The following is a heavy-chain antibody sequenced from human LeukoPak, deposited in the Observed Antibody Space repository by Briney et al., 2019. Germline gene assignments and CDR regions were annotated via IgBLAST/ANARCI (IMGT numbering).Heavy chain of an antibody. Sequence: GRSLRLSCAASGFTFCKYWMLWVRQAPGKGLESVSRINTDGTVTTYADSVKGRLTVSRDNADNTMFLQMNSVRDEDTAVYYCATKQWLAPPPDSWGQGTPVTVSS. V-gene: IGHV3-74*01. CDR2: INTDGTVT. CDR3: ATKQWLAPPPDS. D-gene: IGHD6-19*01. CDR1: GFTFCKYW. J-gene: IGHJ4*02.